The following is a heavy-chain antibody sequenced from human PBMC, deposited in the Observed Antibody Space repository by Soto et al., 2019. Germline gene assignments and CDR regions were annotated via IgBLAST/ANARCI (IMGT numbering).Heavy chain of an antibody. CDR2: ISGSGGST. D-gene: IGHD3-3*01. J-gene: IGHJ4*02. CDR3: AKWVFGVVIIPGYFDY. CDR1: GFTFSSYA. V-gene: IGHV3-23*01. Sequence: GGSLRLSCAASGFTFSSYAMSWVRQAPGKGLEWVSAISGSGGSTYYADSVKGRFTISRDNSKNTLYLQMNSLRAEDTAVYYCAKWVFGVVIIPGYFDYWGQGTLVTVSS.